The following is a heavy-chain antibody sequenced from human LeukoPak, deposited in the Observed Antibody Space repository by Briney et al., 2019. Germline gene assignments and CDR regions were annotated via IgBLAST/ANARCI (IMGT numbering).Heavy chain of an antibody. D-gene: IGHD5-18*01. CDR2: IRYDGSNK. CDR3: AKDGNGYSYGYYYYYYMDV. V-gene: IGHV3-30*02. J-gene: IGHJ6*03. CDR1: GFTFSSYG. Sequence: AGGSLRLSCAASGFTFSSYGMHWVRQAPGKGLEWVAFIRYDGSNKYYADSVKGRFTISRDNSKNTLYLQMNSLRAEDTAVYYCAKDGNGYSYGYYYYYYMDVWGKGTTVTISS.